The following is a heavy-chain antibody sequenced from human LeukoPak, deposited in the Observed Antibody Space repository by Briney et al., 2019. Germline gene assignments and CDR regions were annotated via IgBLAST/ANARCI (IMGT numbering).Heavy chain of an antibody. CDR3: AKALVGGYYQYYFDY. V-gene: IGHV3-30*02. D-gene: IGHD3-22*01. Sequence: PGGSLRLSCAASGFTFSSYGMHWVRQAPGKGLEWVAFIRYDGSNKYYADSVKGRFTISRDNSKNTLYLQMNSLRAEDTAVYYCAKALVGGYYQYYFDYWGQGTLVTVSS. J-gene: IGHJ4*02. CDR1: GFTFSSYG. CDR2: IRYDGSNK.